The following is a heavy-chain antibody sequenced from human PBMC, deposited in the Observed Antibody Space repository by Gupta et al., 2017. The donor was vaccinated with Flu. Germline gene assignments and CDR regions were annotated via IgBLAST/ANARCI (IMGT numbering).Heavy chain of an antibody. Sequence: RLEWVGRINAADGNTNYSQKFQDRVTITRDTSASTAYMELSSLRSEDTAVYYCARGAAYCSNGVCSWWYYFEFWGQGTLVTVSS. J-gene: IGHJ4*02. CDR3: ARGAAYCSNGVCSWWYYFEF. D-gene: IGHD2-8*01. CDR2: INAADGNT. V-gene: IGHV1-3*01.